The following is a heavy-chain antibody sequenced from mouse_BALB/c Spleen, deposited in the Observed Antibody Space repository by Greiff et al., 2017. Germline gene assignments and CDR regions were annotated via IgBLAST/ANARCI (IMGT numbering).Heavy chain of an antibody. CDR2: IDPENGNT. Sequence: EVQLQQSGAELVRPGALVKLSCKASGFNIKDYYMHWVKQRPEQGLEWIGWIDPENGNTIYDPKFQGKASITADTSSNTAYLQLSSLTSEDTAVYYCARNPGYDGYSYYFDYWGQGTTLTVSS. CDR1: GFNIKDYY. CDR3: ARNPGYDGYSYYFDY. V-gene: IGHV14-1*02. J-gene: IGHJ2*01. D-gene: IGHD2-3*01.